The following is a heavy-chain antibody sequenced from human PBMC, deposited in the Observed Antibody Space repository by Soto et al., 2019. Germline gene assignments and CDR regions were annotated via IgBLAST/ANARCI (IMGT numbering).Heavy chain of an antibody. D-gene: IGHD3-9*01. CDR2: IHHSGSF. J-gene: IGHJ5*02. CDR3: VRNDWYRIDP. Sequence: QVQLQESSPGLVNPSGTLSLTCAVSGGSITSNWWSWVRQPPGKGLEWIGEIHHSGSFNYNPSLRSRVTISIDKSKNQLSLKLTSVTAADTAVHYCVRNDWYRIDPWGQGTLVTVSS. V-gene: IGHV4-4*02. CDR1: GGSITSNW.